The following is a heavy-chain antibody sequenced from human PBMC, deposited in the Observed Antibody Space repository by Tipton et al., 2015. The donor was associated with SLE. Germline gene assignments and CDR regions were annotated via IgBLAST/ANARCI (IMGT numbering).Heavy chain of an antibody. D-gene: IGHD3-10*01. CDR2: IYYSGNT. V-gene: IGHV4-39*07. J-gene: IGHJ6*02. CDR3: ARTSPPGGGPDYQYDMDV. Sequence: TLSLTCPVSGGSLKSINYSWGWIRQPPGKGLEWIGTIYYSGNTYYNPSLKSRGTITVDRSKNQLSLKLISVTAADTAMYYCARTSPPGGGPDYQYDMDVWGQGTTVTVSS. CDR1: GGSLKSINYS.